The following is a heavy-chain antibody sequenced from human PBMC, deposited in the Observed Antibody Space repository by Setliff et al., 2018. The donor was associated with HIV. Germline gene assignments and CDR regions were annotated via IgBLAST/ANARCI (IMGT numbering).Heavy chain of an antibody. J-gene: IGHJ3*02. CDR3: ARDLGMRITGTTSDAFDI. CDR1: GFTFSSYW. CDR2: INSDGSST. D-gene: IGHD1-20*01. Sequence: GGSLRLSCAASGFTFSSYWMHWVRQAPGKGLVWVSRINSDGSSTSYADSVKGRFTISRDNAKNTLYLQMNRLRAEDTAVYYCARDLGMRITGTTSDAFDIWGQGTMVTVSS. V-gene: IGHV3-74*01.